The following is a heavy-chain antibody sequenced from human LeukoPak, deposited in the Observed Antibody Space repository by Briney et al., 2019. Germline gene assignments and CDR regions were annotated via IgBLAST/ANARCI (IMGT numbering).Heavy chain of an antibody. CDR3: ARHWGLKIQHIDY. CDR1: GYSISSGYY. CDR2: IYHRGSK. D-gene: IGHD5-18*01. J-gene: IGHJ4*02. V-gene: IGHV4-38-2*01. Sequence: PSETLALTCAVSGYSISSGYYWGGTRPRPGKGVEGIGRIYHRGSKYYKQSLKRGDTISVDTSKNHFSLKLSSVTAADTAVYYCARHWGLKIQHIDYWGQGTLVTVSS.